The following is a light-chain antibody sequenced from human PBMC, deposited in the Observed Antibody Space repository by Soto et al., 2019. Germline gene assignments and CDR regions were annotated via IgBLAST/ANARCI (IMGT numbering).Light chain of an antibody. CDR3: QQYGSSPYT. J-gene: IGKJ2*01. CDR2: GAS. V-gene: IGKV3-20*01. CDR1: QSVSSSY. Sequence: EIVLTQSPGTLSLSPGERATLSCRASQSVSSSYLAWYQQKPGQAPRLLIYGASTRATGTPDRFSGSGSGTAFPLTINRLEPEDFAVYYCQQYGSSPYTFGQGTKLEIK.